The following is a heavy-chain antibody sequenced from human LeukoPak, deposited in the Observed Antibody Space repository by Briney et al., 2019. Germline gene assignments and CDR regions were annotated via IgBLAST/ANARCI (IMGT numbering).Heavy chain of an antibody. CDR1: GGTFSSYA. J-gene: IGHJ6*02. V-gene: IGHV1-8*02. CDR3: ARGPVDAVFGVSTED. CDR2: MNPNSGNT. Sequence: ASVKVSCKASGGTFSSYAISWVRQATGQGLEWMGWMNPNSGNTGYAQKFQGRVSMTRDTSISTAYMELSSLRSEDTAVYYCARGPVDAVFGVSTEDWGQGTTVTVSS. D-gene: IGHD3-16*01.